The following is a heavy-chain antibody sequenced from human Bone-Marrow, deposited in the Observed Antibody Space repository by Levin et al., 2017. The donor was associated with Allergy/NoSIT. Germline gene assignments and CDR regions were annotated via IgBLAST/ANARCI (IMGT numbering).Heavy chain of an antibody. V-gene: IGHV3-23*01. CDR3: AKGRDGSGRYDSEVDY. Sequence: GGSLRLSCAASGITFSSYAMSWVRQAPGKGLEWVSSISGSGGNSYYADSVKGRFTISRDNSKNTLYLEMNNLRAEDTDVYYCAKGRDGSGRYDSEVDYWGQGTLVTVSS. J-gene: IGHJ4*02. D-gene: IGHD3-10*01. CDR1: GITFSSYA. CDR2: ISGSGGNS.